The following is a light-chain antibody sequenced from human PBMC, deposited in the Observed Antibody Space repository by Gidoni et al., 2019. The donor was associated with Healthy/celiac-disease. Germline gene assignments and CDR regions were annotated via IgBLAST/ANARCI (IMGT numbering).Light chain of an antibody. CDR3: QSYDSSLTGSRV. Sequence: QSVLTQPPSVSGAPGQRVTISCTGTSPNIGAGYDVHWYQQVPGTAPKLLIYSNRKRPSGVPDRFSGSKSGTSASLAIAGLQAEDEADYYCQSYDSSLTGSRVFGGGTKLTVL. CDR2: SNR. V-gene: IGLV1-40*01. CDR1: SPNIGAGYD. J-gene: IGLJ2*01.